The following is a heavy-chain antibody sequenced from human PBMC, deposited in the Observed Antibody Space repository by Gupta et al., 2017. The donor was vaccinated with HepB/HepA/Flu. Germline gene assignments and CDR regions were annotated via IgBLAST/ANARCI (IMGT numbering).Heavy chain of an antibody. CDR3: ARTPSSGWLNWFDP. Sequence: QVQLQESGPGLVKPSETLSLTCTVSGGSISGYSWTWIRQPPGKGLEWIGHIHYSGTTNYNPSLKSRVTISVDMSKNQFSLRLSSVTAADTAVYYCARTPSSGWLNWFDPWGQGILVTVSS. CDR2: IHYSGTT. D-gene: IGHD6-19*01. J-gene: IGHJ5*02. V-gene: IGHV4-59*08. CDR1: GGSISGYS.